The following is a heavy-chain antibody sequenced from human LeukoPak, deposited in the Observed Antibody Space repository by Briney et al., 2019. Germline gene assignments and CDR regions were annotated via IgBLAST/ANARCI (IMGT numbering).Heavy chain of an antibody. CDR3: ARVGYYASGPFSYFDY. CDR2: ISYDGSNE. D-gene: IGHD3-10*01. J-gene: IGHJ4*02. Sequence: PGGSLRLSCAASGFTFSSYGMHWVRQAPGKGLEWVAVISYDGSNEYYADSVKGRFTIPRDNSKNTLYLQMNSLSVEDTAVYYCARVGYYASGPFSYFDYWGQGTLVTVSS. V-gene: IGHV3-30*03. CDR1: GFTFSSYG.